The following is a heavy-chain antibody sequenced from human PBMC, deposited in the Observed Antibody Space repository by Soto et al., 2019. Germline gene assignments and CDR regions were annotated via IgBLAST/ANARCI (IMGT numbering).Heavy chain of an antibody. J-gene: IGHJ4*02. D-gene: IGHD3-10*01. V-gene: IGHV4-31*03. CDR1: GGSISSGGYY. CDR2: IYYSGST. CDR3: ARGRDYYGSGSYSKRYYFDY. Sequence: SETLSLTCTVSGGSISSGGYYWSWIRQHPGKGLGWIGYIYYSGSTYYNPSLKSRVTISVDTSKNQFSLKLSSVTAADTAVYYCARGRDYYGSGSYSKRYYFDYWGQGTLVTSPQ.